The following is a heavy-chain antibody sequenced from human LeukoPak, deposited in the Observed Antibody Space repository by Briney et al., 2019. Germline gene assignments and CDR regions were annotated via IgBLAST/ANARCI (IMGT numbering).Heavy chain of an antibody. Sequence: GESLKISCKGSGYIFTNYWIGWVRQMPGEGLEWMGIIYSGDSNTRYSPSFQGQVTISADRSINTAYLQWSSLKASDTAMYYCARGIRPATTQPWYWFDPWGQGTLVTVSS. CDR2: IYSGDSNT. J-gene: IGHJ5*02. CDR3: ARGIRPATTQPWYWFDP. V-gene: IGHV5-51*01. CDR1: GYIFTNYW. D-gene: IGHD1-26*01.